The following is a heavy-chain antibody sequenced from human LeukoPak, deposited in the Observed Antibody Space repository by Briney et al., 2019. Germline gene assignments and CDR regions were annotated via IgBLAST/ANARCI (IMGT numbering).Heavy chain of an antibody. Sequence: ASVKVSCKASGGTFSSYAISWVRQAPGQGLEWMGGIIPIFGTANYAQKFQGRVTITADKSTSTAYMELSSLRSEDTAVYYCARGKDYYDSSGYYFFDYWGQGTLVTVSS. J-gene: IGHJ4*02. V-gene: IGHV1-69*06. CDR1: GGTFSSYA. D-gene: IGHD3-22*01. CDR2: IIPIFGTA. CDR3: ARGKDYYDSSGYYFFDY.